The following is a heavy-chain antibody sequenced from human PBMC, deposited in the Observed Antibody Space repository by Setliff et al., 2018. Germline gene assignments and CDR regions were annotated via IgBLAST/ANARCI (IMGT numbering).Heavy chain of an antibody. Sequence: GGSLRLSCAASGFTFSTYAMSWVRQAPGKGLEWVSAISGGSGDRDYADSVKGRFTISRDNSKNTLYLQMNSLRAEDTAVYYCETSTIIIYYFDFWGQGTPVTVSS. CDR2: ISGGSGDR. V-gene: IGHV3-23*01. CDR3: ETSTIIIYYFDF. CDR1: GFTFSTYA. D-gene: IGHD3-10*01. J-gene: IGHJ4*02.